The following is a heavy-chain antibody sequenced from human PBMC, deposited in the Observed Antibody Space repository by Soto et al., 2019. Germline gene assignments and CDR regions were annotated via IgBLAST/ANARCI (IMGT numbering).Heavy chain of an antibody. CDR2: ISGSGGST. Sequence: GGSLRLSCAASGFTFSSYAMSWVRQAPGKGLEWVSAISGSGGSTYYADSVKGRFTISRDNSKNTLYLQMNILRAEDTAVYYCAKVLRGYSGYDTPFDYWGQGTLVTVSS. CDR3: AKVLRGYSGYDTPFDY. D-gene: IGHD5-12*01. CDR1: GFTFSSYA. J-gene: IGHJ4*02. V-gene: IGHV3-23*01.